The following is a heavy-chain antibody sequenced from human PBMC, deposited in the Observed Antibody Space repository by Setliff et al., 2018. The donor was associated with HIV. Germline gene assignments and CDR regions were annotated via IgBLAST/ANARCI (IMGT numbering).Heavy chain of an antibody. V-gene: IGHV4-4*07. J-gene: IGHJ5*02. CDR1: GDSVGSYF. CDR3: ARDSGITMVRKVIGRAGLDA. Sequence: SETLSLTCSVSGDSVGSYFWAWIRQPAGKGLEWIGRVYSNGNTNYNPSRKSRVTMAVDTSKNQIFLSLTSVTAADTGVYYCARDSGITMVRKVIGRAGLDAWGQGTRVTVSS. CDR2: VYSNGNT. D-gene: IGHD3-10*01.